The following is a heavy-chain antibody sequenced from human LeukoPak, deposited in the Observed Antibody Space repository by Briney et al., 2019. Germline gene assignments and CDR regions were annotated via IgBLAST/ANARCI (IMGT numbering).Heavy chain of an antibody. CDR3: ARASAKEKQLEDY. D-gene: IGHD6-13*01. Sequence: ASVKVSCKASGYTFTDYYVHWVRQAPGQGLEWMGWINPNSGGTNYAQKFQGRVTMTRGASIRTGYMELTRLTSDDTAVYYCARASAKEKQLEDYWGQGTLVTVSS. CDR1: GYTFTDYY. CDR2: INPNSGGT. V-gene: IGHV1-2*02. J-gene: IGHJ4*02.